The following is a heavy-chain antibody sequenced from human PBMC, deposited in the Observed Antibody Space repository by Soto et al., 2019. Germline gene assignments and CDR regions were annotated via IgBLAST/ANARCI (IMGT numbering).Heavy chain of an antibody. D-gene: IGHD2-15*01. V-gene: IGHV3-23*01. CDR3: AKVLGYCSGGSCYSGY. J-gene: IGHJ4*02. CDR1: GFTFSSYA. CDR2: ISGSGGST. Sequence: GGSLRLSCAASGFTFSSYAMSWVRQAPGKGLEWVSAISGSGGSTYYADSVKGRFTISRDNSKNTLYLQMNSLRAEDTAVYYCAKVLGYCSGGSCYSGYWGQGTLVTVSS.